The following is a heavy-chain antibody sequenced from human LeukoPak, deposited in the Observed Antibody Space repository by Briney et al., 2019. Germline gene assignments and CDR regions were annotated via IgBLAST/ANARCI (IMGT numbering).Heavy chain of an antibody. D-gene: IGHD3-10*01. CDR2: ISAYNGNT. V-gene: IGHV1-18*01. J-gene: IGHJ5*02. CDR3: ARFSLGITMVRGVILAPKNGFSWFDP. Sequence: ASVKVSCKASGYTFTSYGISWVRQAPGQGLEWMGWISAYNGNTNYAQKLQGRVTMTTDTSTSTAYMELRSLRSDDTAVYYCARFSLGITMVRGVILAPKNGFSWFDPWGQGTLVTVSS. CDR1: GYTFTSYG.